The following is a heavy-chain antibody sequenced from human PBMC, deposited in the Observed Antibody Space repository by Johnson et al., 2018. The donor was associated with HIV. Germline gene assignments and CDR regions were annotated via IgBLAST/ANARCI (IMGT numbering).Heavy chain of an antibody. CDR1: GFMFADYG. CDR2: MKSRTDGGTT. D-gene: IGHD3-10*01. V-gene: IGHV3-20*04. J-gene: IGHJ3*02. Sequence: VPLVESRGGVVRPGGSLRLSCTASGFMFADYGMNWVRQAPGKGLEWVGRMKSRTDGGTTDYAAPVKGRFTISRDNAKKLLYLQMYSLRAEDTAFYYCARRGITIVADAFDIWGQGTMVTVSS. CDR3: ARRGITIVADAFDI.